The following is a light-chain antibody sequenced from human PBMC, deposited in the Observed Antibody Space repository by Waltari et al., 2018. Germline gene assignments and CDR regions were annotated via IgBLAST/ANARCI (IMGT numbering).Light chain of an antibody. V-gene: IGKV3-11*01. CDR1: QNIDNY. J-gene: IGKJ5*01. CDR3: QQRSNWPPT. Sequence: EIVLTQSPATLSLSPGERATLSCRASQNIDNYLAWYLQKPGQAPRLLIFDASNRATGIPARFSGSGFGTDFTLTISSLEPEDFGVYYCQQRSNWPPTFGQGTRLEIK. CDR2: DAS.